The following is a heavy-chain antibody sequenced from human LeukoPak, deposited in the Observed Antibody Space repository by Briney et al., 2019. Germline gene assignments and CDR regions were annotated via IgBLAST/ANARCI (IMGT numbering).Heavy chain of an antibody. CDR2: IYYNGFT. CDR1: GGSVSSGDYY. V-gene: IGHV4-61*08. Sequence: LETLSLTCTVSGGSVSSGDYYWSWIRQPPGKGLEWIGYIYYNGFTNYNPSLKSRVTISVDTSKNQFSLRLSSMTAADTAVYYCARSPQLYSGSYHNDFWGQGTLVTVSS. D-gene: IGHD1-26*01. CDR3: ARSPQLYSGSYHNDF. J-gene: IGHJ4*02.